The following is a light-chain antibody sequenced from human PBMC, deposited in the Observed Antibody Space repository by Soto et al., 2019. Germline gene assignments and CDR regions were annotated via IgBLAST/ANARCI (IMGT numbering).Light chain of an antibody. V-gene: IGLV1-44*01. CDR1: TSNIGSNT. J-gene: IGLJ2*01. CDR2: TNN. CDR3: ATWDDRLHRVI. Sequence: QSVLTQPPSASGTPGQRVTISCFGSTSNIGSNTVNWYQHLPGTAPKLVIHTNNQRPLGVPDRFSGSKSGTSASLAISGLQSEDEVVYYCATWDDRLHRVIFGGGTQLTV.